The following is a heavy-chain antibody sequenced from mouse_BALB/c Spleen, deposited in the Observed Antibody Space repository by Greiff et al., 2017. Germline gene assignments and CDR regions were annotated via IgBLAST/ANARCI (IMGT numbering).Heavy chain of an antibody. CDR3: ARGGIGNGKGAWAY. J-gene: IGHJ3*01. V-gene: IGHV1S137*01. CDR1: GYTFTDYA. Sequence: QVQLQQSGPELVRPGVSVKISCTGSGYTFTDYAMHWVKQSHAKSLEWIGVISTYSGNTTYNQKFKVKATMTVDKSYSTAYMELARLTPEDSAIYYWARGGIGNGKGAWAYWGQGTLVTVSA. CDR2: ISTYSGNT. D-gene: IGHD2-14*01.